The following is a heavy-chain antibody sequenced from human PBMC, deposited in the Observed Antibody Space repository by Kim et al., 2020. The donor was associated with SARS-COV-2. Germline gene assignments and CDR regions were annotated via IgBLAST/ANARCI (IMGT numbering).Heavy chain of an antibody. V-gene: IGHV4-39*01. D-gene: IGHD3-10*01. Sequence: SETLSLTCTVSGGSISSSSYYWGWIRQPPGKGLEWIGSIYYSGSTYYNPSLKSRVTISVDTSKNQFSLKLSSVTAADTAVYYCARLWFGESYFDYWGQGTLVTVSS. CDR1: GGSISSSSYY. CDR3: ARLWFGESYFDY. J-gene: IGHJ4*02. CDR2: IYYSGST.